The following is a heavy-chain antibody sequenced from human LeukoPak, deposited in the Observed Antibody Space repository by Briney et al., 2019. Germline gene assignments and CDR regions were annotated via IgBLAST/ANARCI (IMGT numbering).Heavy chain of an antibody. CDR2: ITGGGDST. CDR1: GFTFSIYT. CDR3: AKLCVDTAMATADLVDY. Sequence: GSLRLSCAASGFTFSIYTMNWVRQAPGKGLEWVSAITGGGDSTHSADSVKGRFAISRDNSKSTLYLQMNSLRAEDTAVYYCAKLCVDTAMATADLVDYWGQGTLVTVSS. J-gene: IGHJ4*02. V-gene: IGHV3-23*01. D-gene: IGHD5-18*01.